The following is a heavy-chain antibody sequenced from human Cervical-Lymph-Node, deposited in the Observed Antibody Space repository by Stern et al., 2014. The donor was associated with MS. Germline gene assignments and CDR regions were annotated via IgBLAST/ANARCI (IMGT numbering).Heavy chain of an antibody. D-gene: IGHD3-3*01. V-gene: IGHV1-8*01. J-gene: IGHJ4*02. Sequence: VQLVQSGAEVKKPGASVKVSCKASGYTFTSYDINWVRQATGQGLEWMGWMNPNSGNTGYAQKFKGRVTMTRNNSTSTAYMQPSGLRSEDTAVYYCARGRTRHQYYDFWSGYYGVTLDYRGQGTLVTVSS. CDR1: GYTFTSYD. CDR2: MNPNSGNT. CDR3: ARGRTRHQYYDFWSGYYGVTLDY.